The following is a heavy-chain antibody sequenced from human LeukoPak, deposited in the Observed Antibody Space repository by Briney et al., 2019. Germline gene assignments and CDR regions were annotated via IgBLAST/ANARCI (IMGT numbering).Heavy chain of an antibody. CDR1: GFTVSSNY. D-gene: IGHD6-19*01. CDR3: VKDREMGSGWAYFQH. J-gene: IGHJ1*01. V-gene: IGHV3-66*01. Sequence: TGGSLRLSCAASGFTVSSNYMTWVRQAPGKGLEWVSVIYSGGSTYYADSVKGRFTISRDNSKNTLYLQMSSLRPEDTAVYYCVKDREMGSGWAYFQHWGQGTLVTVSS. CDR2: IYSGGST.